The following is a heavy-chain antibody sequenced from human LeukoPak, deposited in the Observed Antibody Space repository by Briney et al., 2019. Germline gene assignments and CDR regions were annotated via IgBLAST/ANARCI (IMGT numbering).Heavy chain of an antibody. D-gene: IGHD5-18*01. CDR1: GVSFSGHY. V-gene: IGHV4-4*07. CDR3: ARAHTPLRSDYYYYLDV. J-gene: IGHJ6*03. Sequence: MASETLSLTCTVSGVSFSGHYWTWLRQPAGRGLEFIGRVYITGPTNYNASLLGRVTMSVDTSKSQFSLNLTSVTAADTAVYYCARAHTPLRSDYYYYLDVWGKGTTVTVS. CDR2: VYITGPT.